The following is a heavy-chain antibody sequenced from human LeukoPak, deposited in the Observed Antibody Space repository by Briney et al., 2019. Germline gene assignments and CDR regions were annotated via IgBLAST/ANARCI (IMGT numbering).Heavy chain of an antibody. Sequence: GASVKVSCKASGGTFSSYAIGWVRQAPGQGLEWMGRIIPILGIANYAQKFQGRVTITADKSTSTAYMELSSLRSEDTAVYYCANGGKWELPDYWGQGTLVTVSS. CDR3: ANGGKWELPDY. CDR1: GGTFSSYA. V-gene: IGHV1-69*04. CDR2: IIPILGIA. J-gene: IGHJ4*02. D-gene: IGHD1-26*01.